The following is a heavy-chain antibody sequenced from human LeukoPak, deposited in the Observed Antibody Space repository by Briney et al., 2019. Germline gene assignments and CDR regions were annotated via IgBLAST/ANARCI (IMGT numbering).Heavy chain of an antibody. Sequence: VASVKVSCKTSGYSFSTYGISWVRQATGQGLEWMGWMNPNSGNTGYAQKFQGRVTMTRNTSISTAYMELSSLRSEDTAVYYCARGYNWNDLGGAFDIWGQGTMVTVSS. D-gene: IGHD1-20*01. CDR2: MNPNSGNT. J-gene: IGHJ3*02. V-gene: IGHV1-8*02. CDR1: GYSFSTYG. CDR3: ARGYNWNDLGGAFDI.